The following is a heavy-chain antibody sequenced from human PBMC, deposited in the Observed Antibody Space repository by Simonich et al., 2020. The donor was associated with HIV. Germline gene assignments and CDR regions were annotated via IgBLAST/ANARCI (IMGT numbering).Heavy chain of an antibody. CDR1: NGSFSGDF. V-gene: IGHV4-34*01. CDR2: INHFGST. D-gene: IGHD3-9*01. CDR3: ARRRILTTYYFRDYYYYMDV. J-gene: IGHJ6*03. Sequence: QVQLQQWGAGLLKPSETLSLTCAVHNGSFSGDFWSWIRQPPGKGREWIGEINHFGSTHYHPALTSRVTKSVDTSKNPFSLRLGSVTAADTAVYYCARRRILTTYYFRDYYYYMDVWGEGTTVTVSS.